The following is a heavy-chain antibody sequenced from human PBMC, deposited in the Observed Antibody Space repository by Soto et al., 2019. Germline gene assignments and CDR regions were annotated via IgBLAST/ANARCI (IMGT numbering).Heavy chain of an antibody. CDR3: ARNWGYSYGYPPCY. V-gene: IGHV3-30-3*01. CDR1: GFTFSSYA. J-gene: IGHJ4*02. D-gene: IGHD5-18*01. Sequence: GGSLRLSCAASGFTFSSYAMHWVRQAPGKGLEWVAVISYDGGNKYYADSVKGRFTISRDNSKNTLYLQMNSLRVEDTAVYYCARNWGYSYGYPPCYWGQGTLVTLSS. CDR2: ISYDGGNK.